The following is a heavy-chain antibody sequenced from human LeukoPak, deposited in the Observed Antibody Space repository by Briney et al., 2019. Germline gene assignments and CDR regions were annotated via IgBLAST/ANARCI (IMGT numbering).Heavy chain of an antibody. Sequence: GGSLRLSCAASGFTFSSYWMSWVRQAPGKGLEWVANIKQDGSEEYYVDSVKGRFTISRDNAKNSLYLQMNSLRAEDTAVYYCARDVVVVPAAPYNYFDYWGQGTLVTVSS. CDR1: GFTFSSYW. J-gene: IGHJ4*02. CDR3: ARDVVVVPAAPYNYFDY. CDR2: IKQDGSEE. D-gene: IGHD2-2*01. V-gene: IGHV3-7*01.